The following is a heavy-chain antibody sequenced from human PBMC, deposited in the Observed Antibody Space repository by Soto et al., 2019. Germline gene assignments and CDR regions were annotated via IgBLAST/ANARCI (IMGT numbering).Heavy chain of an antibody. CDR1: GGTFSSYA. V-gene: IGHV1-69*13. CDR2: IIPIFGTA. Sequence: SVKVSCKASGGTFSSYAISWVRQAPGQGLEWMGGIIPIFGTANYAQKFQGRVTITADESTSTAYMELSSLRSEDTAVYYCARDSDWTAYVGWFDLWGQGTLVTVSS. D-gene: IGHD3-9*01. CDR3: ARDSDWTAYVGWFDL. J-gene: IGHJ5*02.